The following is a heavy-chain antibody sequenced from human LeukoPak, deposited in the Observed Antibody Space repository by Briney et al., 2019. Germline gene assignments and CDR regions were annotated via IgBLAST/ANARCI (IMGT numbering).Heavy chain of an antibody. D-gene: IGHD2-21*01. CDR1: DASISNYS. CDR3: ARVGLGWCSGCFWYFDL. Sequence: SETLSLTCTVSDASISNYSWSWIRQPAGKGLEWIGRIYSSGSTTYNPSLRSRLSMSVDTSKNQFSLKLNSVTAADTAVYYCARVGLGWCSGCFWYFDLWGRGTLVTVSS. V-gene: IGHV4-4*07. CDR2: IYSSGST. J-gene: IGHJ2*01.